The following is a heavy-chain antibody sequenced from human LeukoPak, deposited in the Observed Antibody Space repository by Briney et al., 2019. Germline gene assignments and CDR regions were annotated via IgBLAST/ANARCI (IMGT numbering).Heavy chain of an antibody. D-gene: IGHD3-9*01. J-gene: IGHJ6*04. Sequence: PSETLSLTCTISGGSISSYDWSWIRQPRGKGLESIGYIYYSGSTNYNPSLKSRVTISLDTSKSQFSLNLTSVTAADTAMYYCARGAILTGTSLWGKGTTVTISS. V-gene: IGHV4-59*01. CDR1: GGSISSYD. CDR3: ARGAILTGTSL. CDR2: IYYSGST.